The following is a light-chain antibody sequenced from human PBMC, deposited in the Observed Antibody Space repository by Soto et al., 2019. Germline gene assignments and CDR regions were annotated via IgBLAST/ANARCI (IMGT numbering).Light chain of an antibody. CDR2: DAS. Sequence: DIQLTQTPSSLSASVGDRVTITCQASDDIINSLNWYQQKPGKAPKLLIHDASILQTGVPSRFSGGGSGTDFTFTITSLQPEDIATYYCQQYDILPITFGGGTKVDIK. V-gene: IGKV1-33*01. CDR1: DDIINS. J-gene: IGKJ4*01. CDR3: QQYDILPIT.